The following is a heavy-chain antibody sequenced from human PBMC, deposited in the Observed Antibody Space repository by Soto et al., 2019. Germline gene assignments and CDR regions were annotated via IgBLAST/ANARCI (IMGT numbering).Heavy chain of an antibody. J-gene: IGHJ5*02. D-gene: IGHD3-10*01. V-gene: IGHV4-34*01. CDR2: INHSGST. CDR3: ARGLLWFGGGWFDP. CDR1: GGSFSGYY. Sequence: QVQLQQWGAGLLKPSETLSLTCAVYGGSFSGYYWSWIGQPPGKRLEWIGEINHSGSTNYNPSLKSRVTISVDTSKNQFSLKLSSVTAADTAVYYCARGLLWFGGGWFDPWGQGTLVTVFS.